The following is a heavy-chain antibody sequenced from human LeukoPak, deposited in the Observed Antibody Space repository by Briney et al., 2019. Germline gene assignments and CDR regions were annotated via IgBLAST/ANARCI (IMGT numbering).Heavy chain of an antibody. CDR1: GFTFSSYG. CDR3: ARDYYGDYYFDY. Sequence: GGSLRLSCAASGFTFSSYGMHWVRQAPGKGLEWVAVISYDGSNKYYADSVKGRFTISRDNAKSSLYLQMNSLRAEDTAVYYCARDYYGDYYFDYWGQGTLVTVSS. J-gene: IGHJ4*02. V-gene: IGHV3-30*03. D-gene: IGHD4-17*01. CDR2: ISYDGSNK.